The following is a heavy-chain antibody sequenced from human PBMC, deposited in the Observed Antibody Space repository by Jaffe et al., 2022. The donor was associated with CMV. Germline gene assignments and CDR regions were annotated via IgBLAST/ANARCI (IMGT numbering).Heavy chain of an antibody. CDR3: ARQGELATMTAYYYDMDV. Sequence: EVQLVQSGAEVKKPGESLKISCRGSGYSFTSYWIAWVRQMPGKGLEWMGIIYVGDSDTRYSPSFQGQVTISADKSISTAYLQWSSLKASDTAIYYCARQGELATMTAYYYDMDVWGQGTTVTVSS. CDR2: IYVGDSDT. D-gene: IGHD5-12*01. J-gene: IGHJ6*02. V-gene: IGHV5-51*01. CDR1: GYSFTSYW.